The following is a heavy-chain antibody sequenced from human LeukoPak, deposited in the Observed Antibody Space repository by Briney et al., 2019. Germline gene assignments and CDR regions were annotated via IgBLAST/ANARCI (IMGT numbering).Heavy chain of an antibody. CDR3: ASSIAAAIDDY. CDR2: ISYDGSNK. V-gene: IGHV3-30*03. J-gene: IGHJ4*02. Sequence: GGSLRLSCAASGFTFSSYGMHWVRQAPGKGLEWVAVISYDGSNKYYADSVKGRFTISRDNSKNTLYLQMNSLRAEDTAVYYCASSIAAAIDDYWGQGTLVAVSS. D-gene: IGHD6-13*01. CDR1: GFTFSSYG.